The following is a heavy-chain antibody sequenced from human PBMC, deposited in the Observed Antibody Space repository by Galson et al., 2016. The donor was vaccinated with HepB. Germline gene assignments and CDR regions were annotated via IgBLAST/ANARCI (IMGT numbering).Heavy chain of an antibody. J-gene: IGHJ6*02. CDR2: ISFEGNKQ. CDR3: ARGGGTSSYYYWGMDV. CDR1: GITFRSYT. V-gene: IGHV3-30*03. D-gene: IGHD1-14*01. Sequence: SLRLSCAVSGITFRSYTMNWVRQAPGKGLEWVAAISFEGNKQHYADSVKGRFTVSRDNSKNTLYLQMNNLTPDDTAIYYCARGGGTSSYYYWGMDVWGQGTTVTVSS.